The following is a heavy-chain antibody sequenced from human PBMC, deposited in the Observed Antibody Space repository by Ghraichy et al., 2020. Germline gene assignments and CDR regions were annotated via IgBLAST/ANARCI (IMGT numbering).Heavy chain of an antibody. V-gene: IGHV4-59*08. CDR1: GGSISSYY. Sequence: SETLSLTCTVSGGSISSYYWSWIRQPPGKGLEWIGYIYYSGSTNYNPSLKSRVTISVDTSKNQFSLKLSSVTAADTAVYYCACSPSEDAFDIWGHGTMVTVSS. CDR2: IYYSGST. CDR3: ACSPSEDAFDI. D-gene: IGHD3-10*02. J-gene: IGHJ3*02.